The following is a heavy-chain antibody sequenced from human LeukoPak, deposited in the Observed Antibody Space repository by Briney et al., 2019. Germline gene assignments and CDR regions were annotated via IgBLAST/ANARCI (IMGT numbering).Heavy chain of an antibody. Sequence: GRSLRLSCAASGFTFSSYGMHWVRQAPGKGLEWVSSISGSTSYIYYADSVRGRFTISRDNAKNSLYLQMNSLRAEDTAVYYCARGSDFVWGSYRPYFDYWGQGPLVTVSS. CDR3: ARGSDFVWGSYRPYFDY. J-gene: IGHJ4*02. CDR1: GFTFSSYG. CDR2: ISGSTSYI. V-gene: IGHV3-21*01. D-gene: IGHD3-16*02.